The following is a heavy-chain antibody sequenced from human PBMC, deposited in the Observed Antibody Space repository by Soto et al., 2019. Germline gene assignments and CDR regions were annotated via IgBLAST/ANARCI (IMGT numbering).Heavy chain of an antibody. Sequence: SETLSLTCTVSGGSISSSSYYWGWIRQPPGKGLEWIGSIYYSGSTYYNPSLKSRVTISVDTSKNQFSLKLSSVTAADTAVYYCARKVVVAATDLFMEYNWFDPWGQGTLVTVPQ. CDR3: ARKVVVAATDLFMEYNWFDP. CDR1: GGSISSSSYY. D-gene: IGHD2-15*01. V-gene: IGHV4-39*01. CDR2: IYYSGST. J-gene: IGHJ5*02.